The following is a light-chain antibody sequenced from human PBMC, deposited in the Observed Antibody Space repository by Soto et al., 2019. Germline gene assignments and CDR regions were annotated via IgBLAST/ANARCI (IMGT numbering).Light chain of an antibody. V-gene: IGKV3-20*01. CDR1: QSVSSSY. J-gene: IGKJ1*01. Sequence: EIVWTQSPATLSLSPEERPTLSCPSSQSVSSSYLAWYQQKPGQAPRLLIYGASSRATGIPDRFSGSGSGTDFTLTISSLEPEDFAVYYCQQYGSSRGTCGQGTKVDIK. CDR3: QQYGSSRGT. CDR2: GAS.